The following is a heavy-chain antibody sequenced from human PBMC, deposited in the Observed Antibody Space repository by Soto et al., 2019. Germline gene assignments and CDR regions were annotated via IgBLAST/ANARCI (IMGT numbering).Heavy chain of an antibody. CDR2: INAANGNT. Sequence: QVQLVQSGAEVKKPGASVKVSCKASGYTFTNNAIHWVRQAPGQRLAWMGWINAANGNTKYSQNFLGRVTITRDTSASTAYMELSSLRSEDTAVYYCARDQGLCNGGSCWSYFDYWGQRTLVTVSS. J-gene: IGHJ4*02. D-gene: IGHD2-15*01. V-gene: IGHV1-3*01. CDR1: GYTFTNNA. CDR3: ARDQGLCNGGSCWSYFDY.